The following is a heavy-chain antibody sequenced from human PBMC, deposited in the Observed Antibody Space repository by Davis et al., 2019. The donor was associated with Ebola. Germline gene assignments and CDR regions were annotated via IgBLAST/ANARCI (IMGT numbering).Heavy chain of an antibody. CDR2: ISSSSSYI. CDR1: GFTFSSYS. Sequence: GESLKISCAASGFTFSSYSMNWVRQAPGKGLEWVSSISSSSSYIYYADSVKGRFTISRDDAKNSLYLQMNSLRAEDTAVYYCVRRNWGSAASWGQGTLVSVSS. D-gene: IGHD7-27*01. V-gene: IGHV3-21*01. J-gene: IGHJ5*02. CDR3: VRRNWGSAAS.